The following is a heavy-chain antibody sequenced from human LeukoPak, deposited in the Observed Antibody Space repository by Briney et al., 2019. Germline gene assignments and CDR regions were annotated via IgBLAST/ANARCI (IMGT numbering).Heavy chain of an antibody. CDR2: IYYSGST. J-gene: IGHJ4*02. Sequence: SETLSLTCTVSGGSISSYYWSWIRQPPGKGLEWIGYIYYSGSTNYNPSLKSRVTISADTSKNQFSLKLSSVTAADTAVYCCAREKKDTAMAFDYWGQGTLVTVSS. CDR3: AREKKDTAMAFDY. CDR1: GGSISSYY. V-gene: IGHV4-59*01. D-gene: IGHD5-18*01.